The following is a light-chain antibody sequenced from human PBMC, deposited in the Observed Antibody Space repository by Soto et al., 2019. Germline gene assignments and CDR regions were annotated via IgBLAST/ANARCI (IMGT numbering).Light chain of an antibody. V-gene: IGKV3-20*01. CDR1: QSISSSY. Sequence: IVLTQSPGTLSLSPGERATLSCRASQSISSSYLAWYQQKPGQAPRLLIYAASSRATGIPDRFSGSGSGTDFTLTINRLEPEDFAVYYCQQYGSSSYTFGQGTQLEIK. J-gene: IGKJ2*01. CDR3: QQYGSSSYT. CDR2: AAS.